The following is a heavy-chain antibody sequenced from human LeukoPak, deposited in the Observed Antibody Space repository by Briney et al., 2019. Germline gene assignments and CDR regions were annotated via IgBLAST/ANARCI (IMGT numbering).Heavy chain of an antibody. CDR1: GGSFSGYY. Sequence: SETLSLTCAVYGGSFSGYYWSWIRQPPGKGLEWIREINHSGSTNYNPSLKSRVTISVDTSKNQFSLKLSSVTAADTAVYYCAKEAGAFDYWGQGTLVTVSS. CDR2: INHSGST. CDR3: AKEAGAFDY. J-gene: IGHJ4*02. V-gene: IGHV4-34*01. D-gene: IGHD1-26*01.